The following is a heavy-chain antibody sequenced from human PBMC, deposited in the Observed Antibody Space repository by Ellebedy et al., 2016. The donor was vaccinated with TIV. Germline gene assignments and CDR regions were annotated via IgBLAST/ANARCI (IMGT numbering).Heavy chain of an antibody. Sequence: MPSETLSLTCTVSGGSISSYYWSWIRQPPGKGLEWIGYIYYSGSTNYNPSLKSRVTISVDTSKNQFSLKLSSVTAADTAIYYCARDRMTNYFYGMDVWGHGTTVTVSS. J-gene: IGHJ6*02. V-gene: IGHV4-59*01. CDR3: ARDRMTNYFYGMDV. CDR2: IYYSGST. CDR1: GGSISSYY.